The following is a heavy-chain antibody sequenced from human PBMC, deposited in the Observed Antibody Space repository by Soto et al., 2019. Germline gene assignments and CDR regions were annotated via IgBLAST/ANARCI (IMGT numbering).Heavy chain of an antibody. J-gene: IGHJ4*02. CDR1: GGSISSYY. CDR3: ARAPYSSSYYFDY. V-gene: IGHV4-59*12. CDR2: IYYSGST. D-gene: IGHD6-6*01. Sequence: PSETLSLTCTVSGGSISSYYWSWIRQPPGKGLEWIGYIYYSGSTYYNPSLKSRVTISVDTSKNQFSLKLSSVTAADTAVYYCARAPYSSSYYFDYWGQGTLVTVSS.